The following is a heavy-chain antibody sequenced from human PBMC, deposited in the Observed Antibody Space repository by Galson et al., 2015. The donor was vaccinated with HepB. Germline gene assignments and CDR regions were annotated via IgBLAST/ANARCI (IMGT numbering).Heavy chain of an antibody. CDR3: ARLPFGSGSYPFGF. CDR1: GYTFSSNW. CDR2: ISPGDSDT. V-gene: IGHV5-51*03. J-gene: IGHJ4*02. Sequence: QSGAEVKKPGESLKISCKASGYTFSSNWIAWVRQMPGKGLEWMGNISPGDSDTRYSPSFQGQVTISADKSISTAYLQWSSLKASDTAIYYCARLPFGSGSYPFGFWGQGTLVTVSS. D-gene: IGHD3-10*01.